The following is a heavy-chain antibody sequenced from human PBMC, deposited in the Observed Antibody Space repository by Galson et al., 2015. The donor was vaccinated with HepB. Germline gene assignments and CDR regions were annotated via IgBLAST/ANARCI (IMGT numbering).Heavy chain of an antibody. Sequence: QSGAEVKKPGESLKISCKGSGDSFSSYWIGWVRQMPGKGLEWMGSIYPGDSDIRYSPSFRGQVTISADKSISTAYLQWSSLKASDTAMYYCARKASGYNSGCGYWGQGTLVTVSS. CDR2: IYPGDSDI. V-gene: IGHV5-51*03. CDR1: GDSFSSYW. D-gene: IGHD2-15*01. J-gene: IGHJ4*02. CDR3: ARKASGYNSGCGY.